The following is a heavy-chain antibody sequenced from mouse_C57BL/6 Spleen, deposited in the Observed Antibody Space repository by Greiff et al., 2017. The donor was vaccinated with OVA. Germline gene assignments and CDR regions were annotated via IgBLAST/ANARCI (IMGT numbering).Heavy chain of an antibody. V-gene: IGHV1-85*01. D-gene: IGHD4-1*01. CDR3: ARSGLTGTWYFDV. J-gene: IGHJ1*03. CDR1: GYTFTSYD. CDR2: IYPRDGST. Sequence: VQLQQSGPELVKPGASVKLSCKASGYTFTSYDINWVKQRPGQGLEWIGWIYPRDGSTKYNEKFKGKATLTVDTSSSTAYMELHSLTSEDSAVYFCARSGLTGTWYFDVWGTGTTVTVSS.